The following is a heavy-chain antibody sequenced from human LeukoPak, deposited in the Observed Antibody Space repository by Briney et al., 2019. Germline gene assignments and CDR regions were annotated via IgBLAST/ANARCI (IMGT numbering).Heavy chain of an antibody. CDR1: GFTFSSYG. V-gene: IGHV3-30*02. CDR3: ARVMRDTAMADAFDI. CDR2: IRYDGSNK. J-gene: IGHJ3*02. Sequence: GGSLRLSCAASGFTFSSYGMHWVRQAPGKGLEWVAFIRYDGSNKYYADSVKGRFTISRDNSKNTLYLQMNSLRAEDTAVYYCARVMRDTAMADAFDIWGQGTMVTVSS. D-gene: IGHD5-18*01.